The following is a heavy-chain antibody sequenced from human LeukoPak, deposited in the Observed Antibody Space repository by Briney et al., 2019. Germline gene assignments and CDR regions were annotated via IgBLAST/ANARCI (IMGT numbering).Heavy chain of an antibody. D-gene: IGHD3-22*01. V-gene: IGHV3-30*02. CDR1: GFSFSSYG. J-gene: IGHJ5*02. Sequence: GGSLRLSCATSGFSFSSYGLHWVRQAPGKGLEWVAFIRYDESSKYYADSVKGRFTISRDNSKNTLYLQMNSLRPEDTAVYYCAKVLGTYYHDSNAFDPWGQGTLVTVSS. CDR3: AKVLGTYYHDSNAFDP. CDR2: IRYDESSK.